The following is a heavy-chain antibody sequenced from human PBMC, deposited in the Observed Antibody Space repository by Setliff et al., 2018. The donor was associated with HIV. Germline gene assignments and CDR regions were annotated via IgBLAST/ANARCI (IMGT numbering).Heavy chain of an antibody. V-gene: IGHV1-3*01. Sequence: ASVKVSCKASGYIFTGSYIHWVRQAPGQSLEWMGWINVGKGDTKYSQELQGRITITTDTSANTAYMELSGLRSDDTAVYFCARGALLAVFDFDHWGHGTHVTVSS. J-gene: IGHJ4*01. D-gene: IGHD3-10*01. CDR3: ARGALLAVFDFDH. CDR1: GYIFTGSY. CDR2: INVGKGDT.